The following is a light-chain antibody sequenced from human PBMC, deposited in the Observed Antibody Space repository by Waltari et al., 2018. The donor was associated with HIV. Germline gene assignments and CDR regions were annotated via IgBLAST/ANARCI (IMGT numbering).Light chain of an antibody. CDR3: QQSQSRPYT. CDR2: STS. Sequence: DIQMTQSPSSLSASIGDRVTIICRTSQTVYSHLNWYRQRSGQATDLLIYSTSSLQYGAPARFSGSGYGTEFTLTISSLQPEDFATYYCQQSQSRPYTFGQGTRLDIK. J-gene: IGKJ2*01. CDR1: QTVYSH. V-gene: IGKV1-39*01.